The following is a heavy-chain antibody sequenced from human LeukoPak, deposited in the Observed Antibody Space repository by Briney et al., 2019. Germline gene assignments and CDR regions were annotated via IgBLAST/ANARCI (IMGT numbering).Heavy chain of an antibody. CDR1: GFTFSDHY. Sequence: GGSLRLSCAASGFTFSDHYLDWVRQAPGKGLEWVGRSRSKTNRYTTQYAASVKGRFTISRDDSKNSLYLQMNSLKTEDTAVYYCTRDRDVLRYFAYYFDYWGQGTLVTVSS. V-gene: IGHV3-72*01. J-gene: IGHJ4*02. D-gene: IGHD3-9*01. CDR2: SRSKTNRYTT. CDR3: TRDRDVLRYFAYYFDY.